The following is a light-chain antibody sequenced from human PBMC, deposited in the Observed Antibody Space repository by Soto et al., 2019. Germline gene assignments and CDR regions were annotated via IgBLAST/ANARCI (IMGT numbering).Light chain of an antibody. CDR2: GAS. CDR1: QSVSSSY. V-gene: IGKV3-20*01. CDR3: QQYGSSPGT. J-gene: IGKJ1*01. Sequence: EIVLTQSPGTLSLSPGERATLSCRASQSVSSSYLAWHQQKPGQAPRLLIYGASSRATGIPDRFSGSGSGTDFTLTISRLEPEGFAVYYCQQYGSSPGTFGQGTKVAIK.